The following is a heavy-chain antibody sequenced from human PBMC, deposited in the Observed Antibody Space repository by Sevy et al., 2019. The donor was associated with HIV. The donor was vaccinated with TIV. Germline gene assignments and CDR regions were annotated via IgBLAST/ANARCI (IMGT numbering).Heavy chain of an antibody. D-gene: IGHD2-15*01. Sequence: GGSLRLSCAVSGFTLTNEFFSWVRQAPGKGLEWVAVVYRGGATYYADSVKGRFTISRDKSKSTLYLQMKSLRAEDTAVYYCARVGYCRGGTCFSGFYYAMDVWDQGTTVTVSS. CDR3: ARVGYCRGGTCFSGFYYAMDV. CDR1: GFTLTNEF. CDR2: VYRGGAT. J-gene: IGHJ6*02. V-gene: IGHV3-53*01.